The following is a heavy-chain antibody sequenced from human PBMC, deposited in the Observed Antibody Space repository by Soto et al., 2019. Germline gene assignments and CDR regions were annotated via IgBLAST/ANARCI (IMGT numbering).Heavy chain of an antibody. D-gene: IGHD3-10*01. Sequence: ASVKVYCKASGYTFTSYDINWVRQATGQGLEWMGWMNPNSGNTGYAQKFQGRVTMTRNTSISTAYMELSSLRSEDTAVYYCATHYYYGSGSYYPSDYWGQGTLVTVSS. V-gene: IGHV1-8*01. CDR3: ATHYYYGSGSYYPSDY. J-gene: IGHJ4*02. CDR1: GYTFTSYD. CDR2: MNPNSGNT.